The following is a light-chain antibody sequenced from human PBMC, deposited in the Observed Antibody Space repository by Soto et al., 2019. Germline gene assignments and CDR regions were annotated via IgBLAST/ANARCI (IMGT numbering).Light chain of an antibody. V-gene: IGKV1-5*01. Sequence: DIQMTQSPSTLSGSVGDRVTITXRASQTISSWLAWYQQKPGKAPKLLIYDVSSLESGVPSRFSGSGSGTEFTLTISSLQPDDFATYYCQQYNSYTWTFGQGTKVDI. CDR1: QTISSW. CDR3: QQYNSYTWT. J-gene: IGKJ1*01. CDR2: DVS.